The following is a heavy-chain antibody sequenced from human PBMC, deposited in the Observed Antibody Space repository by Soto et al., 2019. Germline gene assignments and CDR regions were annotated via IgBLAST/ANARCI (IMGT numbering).Heavy chain of an antibody. V-gene: IGHV1-2*02. D-gene: IGHD6-25*01. J-gene: IGHJ4*02. CDR1: GYTFSGHY. CDR3: AKDGGPAFTFDH. Sequence: VQLEQSGAEVKKPGASVKVSCKASGYTFSGHYMHWVRQAPGQAPEWMGWINPKTGGTKFAPKFQGRVTVTGDTAISTVYMEIFGLTSDDSAVYYCAKDGGPAFTFDHWGLGTLVIVSS. CDR2: INPKTGGT.